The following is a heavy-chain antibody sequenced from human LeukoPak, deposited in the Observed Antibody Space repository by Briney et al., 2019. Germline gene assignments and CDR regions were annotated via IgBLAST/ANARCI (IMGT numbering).Heavy chain of an antibody. J-gene: IGHJ4*02. CDR1: GFPFSSYS. CDR2: ISSSSSSYI. CDR3: ARDLPLGYYGSGTNDY. Sequence: GGSLRLSCAASGFPFSSYSMNWVRQAPGKGLEWVSSISSSSSSYIYHADSVKGRFTISRDNAKNSLYLQMNSLRAEDTAVYYCARDLPLGYYGSGTNDYWGQGTLVTVSS. V-gene: IGHV3-21*01. D-gene: IGHD3-10*01.